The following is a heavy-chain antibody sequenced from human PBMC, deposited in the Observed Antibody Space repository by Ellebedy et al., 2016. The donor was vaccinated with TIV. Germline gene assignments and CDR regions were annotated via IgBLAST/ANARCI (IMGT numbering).Heavy chain of an antibody. Sequence: GESLKISCAASGFSFSNHWMTWVRPAPGKGLEWVANIKQDGSDKNYVDSVNGRFTISRDNAKSSLCLQMNSLRAEDTAVYYCARDDLWKLDFWGQGTLVSVSS. J-gene: IGHJ4*02. CDR1: GFSFSNHW. V-gene: IGHV3-7*03. CDR3: ARDDLWKLDF. D-gene: IGHD1-1*01. CDR2: IKQDGSDK.